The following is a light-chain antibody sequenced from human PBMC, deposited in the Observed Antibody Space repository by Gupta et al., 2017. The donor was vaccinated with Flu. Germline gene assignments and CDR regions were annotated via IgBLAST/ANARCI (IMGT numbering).Light chain of an antibody. V-gene: IGKV1-5*03. Sequence: DIQMTQSPSTLSASVGDRVTITCRASQSISTWLAWYQQKPGQAPKVLIYRASSLESGVPSRVSGSGSGTEFTLTISSLQPDDFATYYCQQYEHVRFTFGPGTKVDTK. J-gene: IGKJ3*01. CDR3: QQYEHVRFT. CDR2: RAS. CDR1: QSISTW.